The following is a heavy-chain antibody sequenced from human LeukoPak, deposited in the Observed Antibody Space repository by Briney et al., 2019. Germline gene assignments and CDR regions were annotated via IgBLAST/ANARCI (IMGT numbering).Heavy chain of an antibody. D-gene: IGHD2-15*01. CDR3: AKDREYCSGGSCYLVDAFDI. J-gene: IGHJ3*02. CDR2: ISGSGGST. V-gene: IGHV3-23*01. Sequence: PGGSLRLSCAASGFTFSNAWMSWVRQAPGKGLEWVSAISGSGGSTYYADSVKGRFTISRDNSKNTLCLQMNSLRAEDTAVYYCAKDREYCSGGSCYLVDAFDIWGQGTMVTVSS. CDR1: GFTFSNAW.